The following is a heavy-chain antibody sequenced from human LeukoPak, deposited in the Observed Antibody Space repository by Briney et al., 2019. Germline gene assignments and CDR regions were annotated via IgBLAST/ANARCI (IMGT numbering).Heavy chain of an antibody. J-gene: IGHJ4*02. CDR2: IYYSGST. CDR3: ARVWSGYYNWFDY. CDR1: GGSVSSGSYY. V-gene: IGHV4-61*01. Sequence: SETLSLTCTVSGGSVSSGSYYWSWLRQPPGKGLEWIGYIYYSGSTNYNPSLKSRVTISVDTSKNQFSLKLSSVTAADTAVYYCARVWSGYYNWFDYWGQGTLVTVSS. D-gene: IGHD3-3*01.